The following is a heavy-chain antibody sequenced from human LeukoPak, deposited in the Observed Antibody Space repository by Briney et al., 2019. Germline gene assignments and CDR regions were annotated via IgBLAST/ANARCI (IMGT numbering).Heavy chain of an antibody. CDR1: GGSFSGYY. CDR3: ARGFIRFWELLYRNWFDP. D-gene: IGHD3-10*01. CDR2: INHSGST. V-gene: IGHV4-34*01. J-gene: IGHJ5*02. Sequence: SETLSLTCAVYGGSFSGYYWSWIRQPPGKGLEWIGEINHSGSTNYNPSLKSRVTISVDTSKNQFSLKLSSVTAADTAVYYCARGFIRFWELLYRNWFDPWGQGTLVTVSS.